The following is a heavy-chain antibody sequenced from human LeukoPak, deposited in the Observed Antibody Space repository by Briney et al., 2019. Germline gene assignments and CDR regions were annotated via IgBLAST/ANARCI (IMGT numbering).Heavy chain of an antibody. CDR1: GGSISSYY. D-gene: IGHD6-19*01. CDR2: IYYSGST. J-gene: IGHJ5*02. CDR3: ARQWLPSWFDP. V-gene: IGHV4-59*08. Sequence: PSETLSLTCTVSGGSISSYYWSWIRQPPGKGLEWIGYIYYSGSTNYNPSLKSRVTISVDTSKNQFSLKLSSVTAADTAVYYCARQWLPSWFDPWGQGTLVTVSS.